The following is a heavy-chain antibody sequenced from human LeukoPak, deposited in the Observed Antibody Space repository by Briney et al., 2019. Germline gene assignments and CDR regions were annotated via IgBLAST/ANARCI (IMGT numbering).Heavy chain of an antibody. Sequence: GSLRLSCAASGFTFTTYWMHWVRQAPGKGLVWVSHINSDGSITSYADSVKGRFTISRDNAKNTLYLQMNGLRAEDTAVYHCARDAVDTANAVWGQGTTVTVSS. CDR1: GFTFTTYW. V-gene: IGHV3-74*01. CDR2: INSDGSIT. D-gene: IGHD5-18*01. CDR3: ARDAVDTANAV. J-gene: IGHJ6*02.